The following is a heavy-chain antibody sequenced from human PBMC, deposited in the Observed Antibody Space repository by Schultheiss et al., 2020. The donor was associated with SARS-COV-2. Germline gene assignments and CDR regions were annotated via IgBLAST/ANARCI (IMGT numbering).Heavy chain of an antibody. CDR3: ARDLSSSPEDY. J-gene: IGHJ4*02. CDR1: GYTFTGYY. CDR2: INPNSGGT. Sequence: ASVKVSCKASGYTFTGYYMHWVLQAPGQGLEWMGRINPNSGGTNYAQKFQGRVTMTRDTSISTAYMELSRLRSDDTAVYYCARDLSSSPEDYWGQGTLVTVSS. V-gene: IGHV1-2*06. D-gene: IGHD6-6*01.